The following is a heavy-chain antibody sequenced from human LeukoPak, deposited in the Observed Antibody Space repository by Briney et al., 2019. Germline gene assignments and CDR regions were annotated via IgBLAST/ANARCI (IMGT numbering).Heavy chain of an antibody. D-gene: IGHD1-26*01. J-gene: IGHJ4*02. V-gene: IGHV4-39*07. CDR1: GGSISSSSYY. Sequence: SETLSLTCTVSGGSISSSSYYWGWIRQPPGKGLEWIGSIYYSGSTYYNPSLKSRVTMSVDTSKNQFSLKLSSVTAADTAVYYCAREPPTVYSGSLGVDYWGQGTLVTVSS. CDR2: IYYSGST. CDR3: AREPPTVYSGSLGVDY.